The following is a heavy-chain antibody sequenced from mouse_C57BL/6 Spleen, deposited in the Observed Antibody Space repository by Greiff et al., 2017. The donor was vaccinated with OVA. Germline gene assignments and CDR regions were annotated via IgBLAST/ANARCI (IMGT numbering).Heavy chain of an antibody. V-gene: IGHV1-50*01. J-gene: IGHJ3*01. Sequence: QVQLKQPGAELVKPGASVKLSCKASGYTFTSYWMQWVKQRPGQGLEWIGEIDPSDSYTNYNQKFKGKATLTVDTSSSTAYMQLSSLTSEDSAVYYCARGGYGSSSPFAYWGQGTLVTVSA. CDR3: ARGGYGSSSPFAY. D-gene: IGHD1-1*01. CDR1: GYTFTSYW. CDR2: IDPSDSYT.